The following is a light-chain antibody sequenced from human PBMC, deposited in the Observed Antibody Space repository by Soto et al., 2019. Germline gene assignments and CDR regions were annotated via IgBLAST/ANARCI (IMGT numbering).Light chain of an antibody. Sequence: QSALTQPASVSGSPGQSITISCTGTASDVGGYNSVSWYQQLPGKAPKLMIYDVSNRPSGVSSRFSGSNSGSTASLAISGLQAEDEADYYCSSYSGSTTLGVVFGGGTKVTVL. CDR2: DVS. CDR3: SSYSGSTTLGVV. V-gene: IGLV2-14*01. J-gene: IGLJ2*01. CDR1: ASDVGGYNS.